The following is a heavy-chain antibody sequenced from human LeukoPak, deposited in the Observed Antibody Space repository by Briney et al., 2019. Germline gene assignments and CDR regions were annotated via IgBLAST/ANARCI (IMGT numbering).Heavy chain of an antibody. V-gene: IGHV4-59*01. CDR2: IYYSGST. J-gene: IGHJ4*02. Sequence: SETLSLTCTVSGGSISSYYWSWIRQPLGKGLEWIGYIYYSGSTNYNPSLKSRVTISVDTSKNQFSLKLSSVTAADTAVYYCARLKYQLLSFDYWGQGTLVTVSS. D-gene: IGHD2-2*01. CDR1: GGSISSYY. CDR3: ARLKYQLLSFDY.